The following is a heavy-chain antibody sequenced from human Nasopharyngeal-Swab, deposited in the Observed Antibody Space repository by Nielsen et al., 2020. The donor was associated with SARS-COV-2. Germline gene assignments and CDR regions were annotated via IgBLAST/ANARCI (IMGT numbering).Heavy chain of an antibody. CDR3: AKGVYSYGYVADLYFDY. J-gene: IGHJ4*02. CDR2: ISGGSDST. Sequence: GESLKISCAASGFTFSNFAMSWVRQAPGKGLEWVSVISGGSDSTYYTDSVRGRFTISRDNSKNTLNLQMNNLRAEDTAIYYCAKGVYSYGYVADLYFDYWGQGTLVTVSS. CDR1: GFTFSNFA. D-gene: IGHD5-18*01. V-gene: IGHV3-23*01.